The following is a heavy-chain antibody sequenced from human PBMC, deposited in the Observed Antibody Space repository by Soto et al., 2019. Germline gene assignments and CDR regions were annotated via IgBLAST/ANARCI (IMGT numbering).Heavy chain of an antibody. CDR1: GFAFNNYG. Sequence: GGSLRLSCTVSGFAFNNYGINWVRQAPGKGLEWVSSIGRTNNTHYADSVKGRFAISRDNSQNTLYLQMNSLTAEDTAVYFCAKVDAYSYRTDHWGQGTLVTVSS. CDR2: IGRTNNT. V-gene: IGHV3-23*01. CDR3: AKVDAYSYRTDH. J-gene: IGHJ4*02. D-gene: IGHD3-16*02.